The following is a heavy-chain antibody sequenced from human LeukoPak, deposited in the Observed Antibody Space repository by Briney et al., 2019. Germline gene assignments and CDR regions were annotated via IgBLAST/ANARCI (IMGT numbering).Heavy chain of an antibody. CDR2: ISWNSGSI. D-gene: IGHD3-22*01. CDR3: ARASDHYDTYPDS. CDR1: GFTFDEYA. V-gene: IGHV3-9*01. J-gene: IGHJ4*02. Sequence: GGSLRLSCAASGFTFDEYAMHWVRQAPGKGLEWVSGISWNSGSIGYADSVQGRFTISRDTSKNTLYLQMNSLRAEDTAVYYCARASDHYDTYPDSWGQGTLVTVSS.